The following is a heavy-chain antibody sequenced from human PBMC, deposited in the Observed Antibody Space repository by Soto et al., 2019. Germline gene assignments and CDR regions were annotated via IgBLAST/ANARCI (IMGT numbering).Heavy chain of an antibody. V-gene: IGHV3-11*01. Sequence: GSLRLSCAAPGFTFSDYYMSWIRQAPGKGLEWVSHISSSGSTIYYADSVKGRFTISRDNAKNSLYLQMNSLRAEDTAVYFCARDNGDADAFDIWGQGTMVTVSS. CDR3: ARDNGDADAFDI. CDR2: ISSSGSTI. J-gene: IGHJ3*02. CDR1: GFTFSDYY.